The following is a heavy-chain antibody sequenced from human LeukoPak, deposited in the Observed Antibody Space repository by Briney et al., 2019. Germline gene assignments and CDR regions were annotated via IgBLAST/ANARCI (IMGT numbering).Heavy chain of an antibody. D-gene: IGHD3-22*01. CDR2: ISAYNGNT. CDR1: GYTFTSCG. Sequence: ASVKVSCKASGYTFTSCGISWVRQAPGQGLEWMGWISAYNGNTNYAQKLQGRVTMTTDTSTSTAYMELRSLRSDDTAVYYCARGSFTYYYDSSGYLLVRGFDYWGQGTLVTVSS. J-gene: IGHJ4*02. V-gene: IGHV1-18*01. CDR3: ARGSFTYYYDSSGYLLVRGFDY.